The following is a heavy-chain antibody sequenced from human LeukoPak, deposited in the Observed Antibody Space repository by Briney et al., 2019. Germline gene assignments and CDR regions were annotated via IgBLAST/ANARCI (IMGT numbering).Heavy chain of an antibody. J-gene: IGHJ6*02. CDR1: GYTFTGYY. CDR2: INPNSGGT. D-gene: IGHD4-17*01. V-gene: IGHV1-2*02. CDR3: ARFTTTVTNYYYYGMDV. Sequence: ASVTVSCKASGYTFTGYYMHWVRQAPGQGLEWMGWINPNSGGTNYAQKFQGRVTMTRDTSISTAYMELSRLRSDDTAVYYCARFTTTVTNYYYYGMDVWGQGTTVTVSS.